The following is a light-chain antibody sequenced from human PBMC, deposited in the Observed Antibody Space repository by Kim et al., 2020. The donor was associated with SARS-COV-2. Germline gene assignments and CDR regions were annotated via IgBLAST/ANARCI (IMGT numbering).Light chain of an antibody. CDR2: KDS. CDR1: VLAKKY. V-gene: IGLV3-27*01. J-gene: IGLJ2*01. CDR3: YSAADNNRGV. Sequence: VAPGQTARITCAGAVLAKKYARWFQQKPGQAPVLVIYKDSERPSGIPERFSGSSSGTTVTLTISGAQVEDEADYYCYSAADNNRGVFGGGTQLTVL.